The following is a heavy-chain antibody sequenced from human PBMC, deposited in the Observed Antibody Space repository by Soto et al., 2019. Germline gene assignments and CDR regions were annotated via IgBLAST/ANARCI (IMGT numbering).Heavy chain of an antibody. V-gene: IGHV3-33*08. CDR3: ARESPYSPTNHGVMDV. D-gene: IGHD6-13*01. J-gene: IGHJ6*02. CDR1: GGSVSSGSHY. CDR2: IWYDGSNK. Sequence: QVQLQESGPGLVKPSETLSLTCTVSGGSVSSGSHYWSWIRQPPGKGLEWVAVIWYDGSNKYYADSVKGRFTISRDNSKNTLYLQMNSLRAEDTAVYYCARESPYSPTNHGVMDVWGQGTTVTVSS.